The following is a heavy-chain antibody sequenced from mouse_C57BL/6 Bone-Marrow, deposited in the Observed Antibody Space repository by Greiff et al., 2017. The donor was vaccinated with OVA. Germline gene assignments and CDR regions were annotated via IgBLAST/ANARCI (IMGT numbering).Heavy chain of an antibody. CDR2: ISDGGSYT. Sequence: DVHLVESGGGLVKPGGSLKLSCAASGFTFSSYAMSWVRQTPEKRLEWVATISDGGSYTYYPDNVKGRFTISRDNAKNNLYLQMSHLKSEDTAMYYCARHLLWYWGQGTSVTVSS. CDR1: GFTFSSYA. V-gene: IGHV5-4*01. J-gene: IGHJ4*01. D-gene: IGHD2-1*01. CDR3: ARHLLWY.